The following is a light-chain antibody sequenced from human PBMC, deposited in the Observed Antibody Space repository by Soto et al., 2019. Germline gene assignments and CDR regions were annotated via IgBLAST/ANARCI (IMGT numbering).Light chain of an antibody. CDR1: QSVSSSY. CDR3: QQYGSSLPLT. V-gene: IGKV3-20*01. CDR2: GAS. J-gene: IGKJ4*01. Sequence: EIVLTQSPGTLSLSPGGRATLSCRASQSVSSSYLAWYQQKPGQAPRLLIYGASSRATGIPDRFSGSGSGTDFTLTISRLEPEDFAVYYCQQYGSSLPLTFGGGTKVEIK.